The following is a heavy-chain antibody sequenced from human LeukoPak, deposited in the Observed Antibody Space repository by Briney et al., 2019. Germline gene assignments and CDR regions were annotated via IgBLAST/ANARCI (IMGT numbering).Heavy chain of an antibody. Sequence: SETLSLTCTVSGGSISSYFWRWIRQPPGKGLEWIGYIYYSGSTNYNPSLQRGVTISVDTSKNQFSLKLGSVTAADTAVYYCARDLHPRLTGYFDYWGQGTVVTVSS. CDR3: ARDLHPRLTGYFDY. J-gene: IGHJ4*02. CDR1: GGSISSYF. CDR2: IYYSGST. V-gene: IGHV4-59*01. D-gene: IGHD3-16*01.